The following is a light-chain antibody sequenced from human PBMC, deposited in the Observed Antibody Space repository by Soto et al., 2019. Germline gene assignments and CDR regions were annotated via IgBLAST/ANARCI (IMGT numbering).Light chain of an antibody. CDR1: QVITNY. CDR2: DIS. CDR3: QHYENLPYT. V-gene: IGKV1-33*01. J-gene: IGKJ2*01. Sequence: DIPLTQSASSLSASVGDRVTITCQASQVITNYLNWYQQKPGQAPKLLIYDISTLGIGVSSRFSGSGSGTHFTFTINGLQPDDIATYYCQHYENLPYTFGQGTKLEI.